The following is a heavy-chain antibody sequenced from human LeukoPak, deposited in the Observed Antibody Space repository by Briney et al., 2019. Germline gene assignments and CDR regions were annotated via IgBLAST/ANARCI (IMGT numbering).Heavy chain of an antibody. D-gene: IGHD3-10*01. V-gene: IGHV1-46*01. CDR1: GGTFSSYA. CDR3: ARAYGSGSYVLVDP. Sequence: ASVKVSCKASGGTFSSYAISWVRQAPGQGLEWMGIINPSGGSTSYAQKFQGRVTMTRDTSTSTVYMELSSLRSEDTAVYYCARAYGSGSYVLVDPWGQGTLVTVSS. J-gene: IGHJ5*02. CDR2: INPSGGST.